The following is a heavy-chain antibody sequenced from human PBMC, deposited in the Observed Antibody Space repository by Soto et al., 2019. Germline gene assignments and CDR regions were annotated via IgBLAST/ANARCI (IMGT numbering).Heavy chain of an antibody. Sequence: QVQLVQSGAEVKKPGASVKVSCKASGYTFTSYGISWVRQAPGQGLEWMGWISAYNGNTNYAQKLQGRVTMTPDTSTSTAYMELRSLRSDDTAVYYCARDRVTSTVTTRGWFDPWGQGTLVTVSS. J-gene: IGHJ5*02. CDR1: GYTFTSYG. D-gene: IGHD4-17*01. CDR2: ISAYNGNT. V-gene: IGHV1-18*01. CDR3: ARDRVTSTVTTRGWFDP.